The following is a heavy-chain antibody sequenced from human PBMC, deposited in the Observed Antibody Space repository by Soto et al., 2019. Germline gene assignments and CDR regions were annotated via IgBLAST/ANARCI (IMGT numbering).Heavy chain of an antibody. CDR1: GYTFTSYY. CDR3: ASSDEPPDAFDF. Sequence: ASVKVSCKASGYTFTSYYMHWVRQAPGQGLEWMGVINPICGSTNYAQKFQGRVTMTTDKSTSTVYMELSSLRSEDTAVYYCASSDEPPDAFDFWGQGTMVTVSS. V-gene: IGHV1-46*01. J-gene: IGHJ3*01. CDR2: INPICGST.